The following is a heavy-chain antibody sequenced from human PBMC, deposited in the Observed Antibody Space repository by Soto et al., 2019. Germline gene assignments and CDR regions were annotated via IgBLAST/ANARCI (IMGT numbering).Heavy chain of an antibody. CDR1: GGTFSSYA. D-gene: IGHD3-22*01. CDR3: ARGGGYYDSSGYYYCYYGMDV. V-gene: IGHV1-69*01. CDR2: IIPIFGTA. Sequence: QVQLVQSGAEVKKPGSSVKVSCKASGGTFSSYAISWVRQAPGQGLEWMGGIIPIFGTANYAQKFQGRVTITADESTSTAYMELSSLRSEDTAVYYCARGGGYYDSSGYYYCYYGMDVWGQGTTVTVSS. J-gene: IGHJ6*02.